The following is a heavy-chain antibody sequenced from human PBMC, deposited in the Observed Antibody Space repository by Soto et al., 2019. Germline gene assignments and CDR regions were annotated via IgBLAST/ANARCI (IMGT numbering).Heavy chain of an antibody. CDR1: GFTFSSYW. Sequence: GGSLRLSCAASGFTFSSYWMHWVRQAPGKGLVWVSRINSDGSSTSYADSVKGRFTISRDNAKNTLYLQMNSLRAEDTAVYYCAREYSYGRYDAFDVWGQGTMVTVSS. CDR3: AREYSYGRYDAFDV. J-gene: IGHJ3*01. CDR2: INSDGSST. D-gene: IGHD5-18*01. V-gene: IGHV3-74*01.